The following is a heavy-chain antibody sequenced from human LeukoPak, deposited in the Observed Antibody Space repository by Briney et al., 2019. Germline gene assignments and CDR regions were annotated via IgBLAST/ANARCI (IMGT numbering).Heavy chain of an antibody. J-gene: IGHJ6*02. CDR2: ISAYNGNT. CDR1: GGTFTSYG. CDR3: ARSPGGGDNYYYGMDV. D-gene: IGHD2-21*01. Sequence: ASVKVSCKASGGTFTSYGISWVRQAPGQGLEWMGWISAYNGNTNYAQKLQGRVTMTTDTSTSTAYMELRSLRSDDTAVYYCARSPGGGDNYYYGMDVWGQGTTVTVSS. V-gene: IGHV1-18*01.